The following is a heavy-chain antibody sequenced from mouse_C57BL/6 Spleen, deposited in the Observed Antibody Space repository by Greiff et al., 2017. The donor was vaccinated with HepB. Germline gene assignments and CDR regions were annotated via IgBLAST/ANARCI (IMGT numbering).Heavy chain of an antibody. D-gene: IGHD1-1*01. Sequence: QVQLQQPGAELVKPGASVKLSCKASGYTFTSYWMQWVKQRPGQGLEWIGEIDPSDSYTNYNQKFKGKATLTVDTSSSTAYMQLSSLTSEDSAVYYCARRGGSSSFYAMDYWGQGTSVTVSS. CDR2: IDPSDSYT. CDR1: GYTFTSYW. V-gene: IGHV1-50*01. J-gene: IGHJ4*01. CDR3: ARRGGSSSFYAMDY.